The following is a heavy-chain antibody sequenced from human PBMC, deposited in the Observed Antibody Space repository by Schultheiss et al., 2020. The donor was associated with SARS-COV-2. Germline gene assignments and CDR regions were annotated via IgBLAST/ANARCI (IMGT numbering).Heavy chain of an antibody. CDR3: ARATAGSRMGYYYYGMDV. V-gene: IGHV4-39*07. CDR1: GGSISSYY. CDR2: IYYSGST. J-gene: IGHJ6*02. Sequence: GSLRLSCTVSGGSISSYYWGWIRQPPGKGLEWIGSIYYSGSTYYNPSLKSRVTISVDTSKNQFSLKLSSVTAADTAVYYCARATAGSRMGYYYYGMDVWGQGTTVTVSS. D-gene: IGHD1-1*01.